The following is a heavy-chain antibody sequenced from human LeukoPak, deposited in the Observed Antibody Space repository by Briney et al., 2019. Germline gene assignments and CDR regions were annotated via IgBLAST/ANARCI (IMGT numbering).Heavy chain of an antibody. Sequence: GGSLRLSCAASGFTFSSYSMAWVRQAPGMGLECVSVISDTGGTTYYADSVKGRFTISRDNSKNTLYLQMNSLRAEDTAVYYCAKTGYCSSTSCSAGFDPWGQGTLVTVSS. V-gene: IGHV3-23*01. D-gene: IGHD2-2*01. CDR1: GFTFSSYS. J-gene: IGHJ5*02. CDR3: AKTGYCSSTSCSAGFDP. CDR2: ISDTGGTT.